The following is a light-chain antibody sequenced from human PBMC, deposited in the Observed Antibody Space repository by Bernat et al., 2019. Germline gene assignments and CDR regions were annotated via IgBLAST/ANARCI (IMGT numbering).Light chain of an antibody. J-gene: IGLJ1*01. CDR3: SSYTSTITPYV. Sequence: QSALTQPASVSGSPGQSITISCTGTGSDIGAYKYVSWYQQHPGKAPRLMIYGVSDRPSGVSVRFSGSKSGYTASLTISGLQAEDEADYYCSSYTSTITPYVFGTGTKVTVL. CDR1: GSDIGAYKY. V-gene: IGLV2-14*03. CDR2: GVS.